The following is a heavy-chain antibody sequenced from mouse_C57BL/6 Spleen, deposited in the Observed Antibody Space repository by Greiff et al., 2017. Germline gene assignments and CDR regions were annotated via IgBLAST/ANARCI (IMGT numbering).Heavy chain of an antibody. CDR2: IWSDGST. CDR1: GFSLTSYG. V-gene: IGHV2-6-1*01. D-gene: IGHD2-2*01. J-gene: IGHJ4*01. CDR3: ARHIYGYPYYAMDY. Sequence: QVQLQQSGPGLVAPSQSLSITCTVSGFSLTSYGVHWVRQPPGKGLEWLVVIWSDGSTTYNSALKSRLSISKDNSKSQVFLKMNSLQTDDTAMYYCARHIYGYPYYAMDYWGQGTSVTVSS.